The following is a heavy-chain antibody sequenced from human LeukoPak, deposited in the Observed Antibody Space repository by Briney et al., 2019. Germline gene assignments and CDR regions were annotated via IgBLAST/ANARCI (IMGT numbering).Heavy chain of an antibody. J-gene: IGHJ4*02. Sequence: PSETLSLTCTVSGGSISSYYWSWIRQPAGKGLEWIGRIYTSGSTNYNPSLKSRVTMSVDTSKNQFSLKLSSVTAADTAVYYCARAPYSSSSRIPRHFDYWGQGTLVTVSS. CDR1: GGSISSYY. CDR2: IYTSGST. V-gene: IGHV4-4*07. CDR3: ARAPYSSSSRIPRHFDY. D-gene: IGHD6-6*01.